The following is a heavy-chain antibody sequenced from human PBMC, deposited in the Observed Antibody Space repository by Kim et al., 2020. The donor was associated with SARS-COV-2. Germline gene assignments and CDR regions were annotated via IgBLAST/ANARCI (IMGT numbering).Heavy chain of an antibody. CDR2: IVYEDGGK. J-gene: IGHJ4*02. CDR3: AKRDSEGIDW. Sequence: GGSLRLSCAASGFSVSIYGMYWVRQAPGKGLEWVAVIVYEDGGKYYADSVKGRFTISRDNSRNTVYLQMNSLRSEDTAVYYCAKRDSEGIDWWGQGTLVTVSS. V-gene: IGHV3-30*18. CDR1: GFSVSIYG.